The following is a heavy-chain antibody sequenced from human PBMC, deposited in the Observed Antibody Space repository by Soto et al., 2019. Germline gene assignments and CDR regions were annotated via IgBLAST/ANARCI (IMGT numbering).Heavy chain of an antibody. V-gene: IGHV3-23*01. D-gene: IGHD2-2*01. CDR2: ISGSGGST. Sequence: PGGSLRLSCAASGFTFSSYAMSWVRQAPGKGLEWVSAISGSGGSTYYADSVKGRFTISRDNSQKTLDLQMNSLRAEDTAIYYCAKVQPRPYCSSVSCPFDYWGQGTLVTVSS. CDR1: GFTFSSYA. J-gene: IGHJ4*02. CDR3: AKVQPRPYCSSVSCPFDY.